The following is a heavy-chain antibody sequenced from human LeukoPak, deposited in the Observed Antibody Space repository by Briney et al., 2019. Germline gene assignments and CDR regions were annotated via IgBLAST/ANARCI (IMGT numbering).Heavy chain of an antibody. Sequence: ASVKVSCKASGYTLSTYYLNWVRQAPGQGLEWMGRMNPNSGGTTYAQTFQGRVTMTRDTAISTAYMQMSSLRSDDTAVYYCARAHYGSSGLDVDAFDIWGQGTMVTVSS. V-gene: IGHV1-2*06. J-gene: IGHJ3*02. D-gene: IGHD3-22*01. CDR3: ARAHYGSSGLDVDAFDI. CDR2: MNPNSGGT. CDR1: GYTLSTYY.